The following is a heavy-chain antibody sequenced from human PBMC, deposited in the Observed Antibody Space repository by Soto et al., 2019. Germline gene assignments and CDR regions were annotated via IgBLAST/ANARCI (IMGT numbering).Heavy chain of an antibody. J-gene: IGHJ4*02. CDR2: IYSGGST. D-gene: IGHD3-3*01. CDR1: GFTVSSNY. Sequence: EVQLVESGGGLVQPGGSLRLSCAASGFTVSSNYMSWVRQAPGKGLEWVSVIYSGGSTYYADSVKGRFNISRDNSKNTLYLQMNSLRAEDTAVYYCARAPYYDFWSGYYTEYYFDYWGQGTLVTVSS. CDR3: ARAPYYDFWSGYYTEYYFDY. V-gene: IGHV3-66*01.